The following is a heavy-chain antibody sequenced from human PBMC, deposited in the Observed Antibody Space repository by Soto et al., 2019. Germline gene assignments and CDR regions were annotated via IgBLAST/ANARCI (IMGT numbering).Heavy chain of an antibody. J-gene: IGHJ4*02. CDR2: FDPEDGET. D-gene: IGHD3-9*01. CDR3: ATLSYYDILTGQDY. Sequence: ASVKVSCKVSGYTLTELSMHCVLQAPVKGLEWMGGFDPEDGETIYAQKFQGRVTMTEDTSTDTAYMELSSLRSEDTAVYYCATLSYYDILTGQDYWGQGTLVTVSS. V-gene: IGHV1-24*01. CDR1: GYTLTELS.